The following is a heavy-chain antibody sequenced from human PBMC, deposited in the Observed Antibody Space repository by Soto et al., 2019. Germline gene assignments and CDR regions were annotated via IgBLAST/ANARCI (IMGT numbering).Heavy chain of an antibody. CDR1: GGSISSGGYY. Sequence: QVQLQESGPGLVKPSQTLSLTCTVSGGSISSGGYYWSWNRQHPGKGLEWIRYIYYSGSTYYNPSLNSRVTISVDTSKNQFSLKLSSVTAADTAVYYCARATYYYDSSGYYYPSVDYWGQGTLVTVSS. CDR3: ARATYYYDSSGYYYPSVDY. D-gene: IGHD3-22*01. CDR2: IYYSGST. J-gene: IGHJ4*02. V-gene: IGHV4-31*03.